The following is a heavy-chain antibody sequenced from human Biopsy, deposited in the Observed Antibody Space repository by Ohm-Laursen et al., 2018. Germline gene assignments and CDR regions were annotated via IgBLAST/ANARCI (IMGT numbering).Heavy chain of an antibody. CDR3: ARHPTGFWFDP. CDR1: GGSFSGYD. Sequence: GTLSLTCAVDGGSFSGYDWTWIRQPPGKGLEWVGEFSHTGTTIYNPSLKIRFTISVDTPTNQFSLKVSSVTAADTALYFCARHPTGFWFDPWGHGTLVTVSS. V-gene: IGHV4-34*01. CDR2: FSHTGTT. J-gene: IGHJ5*02.